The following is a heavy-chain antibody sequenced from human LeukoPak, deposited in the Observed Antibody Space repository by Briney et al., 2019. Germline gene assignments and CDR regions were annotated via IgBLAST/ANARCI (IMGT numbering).Heavy chain of an antibody. CDR1: GGSISSYY. CDR2: IYYSGST. J-gene: IGHJ4*02. D-gene: IGHD5-18*01. V-gene: IGHV4-59*03. Sequence: SETLSLTCTVSGGSISSYYWSWIRQPPGKGLEWIGYIYYSGSTNYNPSLKSRATISVDTSKNQFSLKLSSVTAADTAVYYCAWGIRGYSYIFDYWGQGTLVTVSS. CDR3: AWGIRGYSYIFDY.